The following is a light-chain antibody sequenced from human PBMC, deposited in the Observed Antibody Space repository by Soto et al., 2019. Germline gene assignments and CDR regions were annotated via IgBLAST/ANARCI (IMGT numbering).Light chain of an antibody. CDR2: DAS. J-gene: IGKJ1*01. CDR3: QQYSSYWT. V-gene: IGKV1-5*01. Sequence: IQLSQSPSTLSASVGDIVTITCRASQSISTLLAWYQQKPGKAPKLLIYDASILESGVPSRFSGTGSGTEFTLTISRLQPDDFATYYCQQYSSYWTFGQGTKVDI. CDR1: QSISTL.